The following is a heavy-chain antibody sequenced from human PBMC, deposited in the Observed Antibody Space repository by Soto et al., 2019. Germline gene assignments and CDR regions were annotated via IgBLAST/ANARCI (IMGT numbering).Heavy chain of an antibody. V-gene: IGHV2-26*01. CDR2: IFSNDEK. CDR3: ARIGYSSGWYQL. J-gene: IGHJ4*02. CDR1: GFSLSNARMG. Sequence: QVTLKESVPVLVKPTETLTLTCTVSGFSLSNARMGVSWIRQPPGTALERLAHIFSNDEKSYSTSLKSRLTISKDTSKSQVVLTMTNIDPVDTATYYCARIGYSSGWYQLWGQGTLVTVSS. D-gene: IGHD6-19*01.